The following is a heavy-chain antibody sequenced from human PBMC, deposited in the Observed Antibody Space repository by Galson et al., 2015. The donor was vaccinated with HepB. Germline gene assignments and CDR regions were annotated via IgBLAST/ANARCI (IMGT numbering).Heavy chain of an antibody. Sequence: SLRLSCAASGFTFSSYAMSWVRQAPGKGLEWVSAISGSGGSTYYADSVKGRFTISRDNSKNTLYLQMNSLRAEDTAVYYCARAPEKDLNCGGDCDAFDIWGPGTMVTASS. D-gene: IGHD2-21*02. J-gene: IGHJ3*02. CDR1: GFTFSSYA. CDR2: ISGSGGST. V-gene: IGHV3-23*01. CDR3: ARAPEKDLNCGGDCDAFDI.